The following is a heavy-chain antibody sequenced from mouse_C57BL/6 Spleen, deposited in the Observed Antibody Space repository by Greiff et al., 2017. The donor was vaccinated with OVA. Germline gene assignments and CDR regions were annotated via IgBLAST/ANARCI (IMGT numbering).Heavy chain of an antibody. CDR3: ARWAWYYGHWYFDV. CDR1: GYTFTDHT. J-gene: IGHJ1*03. V-gene: IGHV1-78*01. D-gene: IGHD1-1*01. Sequence: LVESDAELVKPGASVKISCKVSGYTFTDHTIHWMKQRPEQGLEWIGYIYPRDGSTKYNEKFKGKATLTADKSSSTAYMPLNSLTSDDSAVYFCARWAWYYGHWYFDVWGTGTTVTVSS. CDR2: IYPRDGST.